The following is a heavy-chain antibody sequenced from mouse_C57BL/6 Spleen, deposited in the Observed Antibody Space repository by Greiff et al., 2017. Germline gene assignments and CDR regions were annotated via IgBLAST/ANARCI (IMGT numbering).Heavy chain of an antibody. CDR2: ISSGSSTI. CDR3: ARKITTVEWYFDV. V-gene: IGHV5-17*01. CDR1: GFTFSDYG. Sequence: EVHLVESGGGLVKPGGSLKLSCAASGFTFSDYGMHWVRQAPEKGLEWVAYISSGSSTIYYADTVKGRFTISRDNAKNTLFLQMTSLRSEDTAMYYCARKITTVEWYFDVWGTGTTVTVSS. D-gene: IGHD1-1*01. J-gene: IGHJ1*03.